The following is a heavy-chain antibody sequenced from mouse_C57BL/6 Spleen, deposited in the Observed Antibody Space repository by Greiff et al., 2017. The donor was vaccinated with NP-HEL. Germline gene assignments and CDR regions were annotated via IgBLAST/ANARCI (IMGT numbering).Heavy chain of an antibody. D-gene: IGHD3-2*02. V-gene: IGHV1-69*01. J-gene: IGHJ2*01. CDR2: IDPSDSYT. Sequence: QVQLQQPGAELVMPGASVKLSCKASGYTFTSYWMHWVKQRPGQGLEWIGEIDPSDSYTNYNQKFKGKSTLTVDKSSSTAYMQLSSLTSEDSAVYYCARRGPELRLQYFDYWGQGTTLTVSS. CDR1: GYTFTSYW. CDR3: ARRGPELRLQYFDY.